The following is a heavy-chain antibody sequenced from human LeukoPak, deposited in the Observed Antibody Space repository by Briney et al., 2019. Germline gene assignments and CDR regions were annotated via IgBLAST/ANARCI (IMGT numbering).Heavy chain of an antibody. D-gene: IGHD3-10*01. CDR3: ANESGSGSYYKGGGFDI. Sequence: GGSLRLSCAASGFTFDDYALHWVRQTPGKGLQWVSLISGDGGSTYYADSVKGRFTISRDNSKNSLYLQMNRLRTEDTALYYCANESGSGSYYKGGGFDIWGQGSLVTVSS. V-gene: IGHV3-43*02. J-gene: IGHJ3*02. CDR1: GFTFDDYA. CDR2: ISGDGGST.